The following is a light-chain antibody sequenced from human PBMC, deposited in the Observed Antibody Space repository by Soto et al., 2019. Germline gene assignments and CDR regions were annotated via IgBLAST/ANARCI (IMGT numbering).Light chain of an antibody. CDR1: QSLVYADGNTY. Sequence: DVVMTQSPLSLPVTLGHSASISCTSSQSLVYADGNTYLNWLQQRPGQSPRRLIYKVFNRDSGVPDRFSGSASGSEFTLTISRVEAEDIGVYYCMQTAHWPYTFGRGTKVDIK. CDR2: KVF. V-gene: IGKV2-30*01. CDR3: MQTAHWPYT. J-gene: IGKJ2*01.